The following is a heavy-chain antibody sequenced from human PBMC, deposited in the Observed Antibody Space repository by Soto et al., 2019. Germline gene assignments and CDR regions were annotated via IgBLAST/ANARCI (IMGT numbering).Heavy chain of an antibody. J-gene: IGHJ5*02. CDR3: ARGGGVITMVRLNWFDP. Sequence: ASVKVSCKASGYTFTSYYMHWVRQAPGQGLEWMGIINPSGGSTSYAQKFQGRVTMTRDTSTSTVYMELSSLRSKDTAVYYCARGGGVITMVRLNWFDPWGQGTLVTV. CDR2: INPSGGST. V-gene: IGHV1-46*01. D-gene: IGHD3-10*01. CDR1: GYTFTSYY.